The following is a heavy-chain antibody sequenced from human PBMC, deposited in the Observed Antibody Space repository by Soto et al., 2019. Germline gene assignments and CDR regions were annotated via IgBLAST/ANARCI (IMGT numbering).Heavy chain of an antibody. CDR1: GYTFTRYG. CDR3: ASGLRSRAFDI. V-gene: IGHV1-18*01. D-gene: IGHD1-26*01. CDR2: ISAYNANT. Sequence: GASVKVSCKASGYTFTRYGIGWARQAPGQGLEWMGWISAYNANTNYAQKLQGRVTMTTDTSTSTAYMELRSLRSDDTAVYYCASGLRSRAFDIWGQGTMVTVSS. J-gene: IGHJ3*02.